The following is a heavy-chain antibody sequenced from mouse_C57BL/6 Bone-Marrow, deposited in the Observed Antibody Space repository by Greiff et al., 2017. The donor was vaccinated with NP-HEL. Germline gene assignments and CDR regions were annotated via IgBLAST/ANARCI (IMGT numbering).Heavy chain of an antibody. Sequence: VQLQQPGAELVRPGTSVKLSCKASGYTFTSYWMHWVKQRPGQGLEWIGVIDPSDSYTNYNQKFKGKATLTVDTSSSTAYMQLSSLTSEDSAVYYCARALRPFAYWGQGTLVTVSA. D-gene: IGHD1-2*01. CDR3: ARALRPFAY. V-gene: IGHV1-59*01. CDR2: IDPSDSYT. CDR1: GYTFTSYW. J-gene: IGHJ3*01.